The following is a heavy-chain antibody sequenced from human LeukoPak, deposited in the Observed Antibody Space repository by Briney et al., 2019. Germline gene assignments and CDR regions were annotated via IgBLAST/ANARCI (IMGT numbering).Heavy chain of an antibody. Sequence: GGSLRLSCAASGFTFSTYWMHWVRQAPGKGLLWVSRINSDGSSTIYADSVRGLFTISRDNAKNTVYLQMNSLRAEDTAVYYCARGSVGPDCWGQGTLVTVSS. J-gene: IGHJ4*02. CDR1: GFTFSTYW. CDR2: INSDGSST. CDR3: ARGSVGPDC. V-gene: IGHV3-74*01. D-gene: IGHD1-26*01.